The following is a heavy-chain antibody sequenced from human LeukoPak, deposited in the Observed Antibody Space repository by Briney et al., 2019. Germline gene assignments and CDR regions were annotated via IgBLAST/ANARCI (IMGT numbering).Heavy chain of an antibody. D-gene: IGHD1-26*01. J-gene: IGHJ3*02. CDR2: INPSGGST. V-gene: IGHV1-46*01. Sequence: ASVKVSCRASGYTFTSYYMHWVRQAPGQGLEWMGIINPSGGSTSYAQKFQGRVTMTRDTSTSTVYMELRSLRSDDTAVYYCAIAVSTSIVGASDAFDIWGQGTMVTVSS. CDR3: AIAVSTSIVGASDAFDI. CDR1: GYTFTSYY.